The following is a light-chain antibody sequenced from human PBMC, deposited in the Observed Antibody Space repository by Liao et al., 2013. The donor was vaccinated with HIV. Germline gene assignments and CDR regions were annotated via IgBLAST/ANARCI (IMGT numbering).Light chain of an antibody. CDR3: QVWDGASDHWV. V-gene: IGLV3-21*02. J-gene: IGLJ3*02. CDR2: YDT. Sequence: SSVLTQPPSVSVAPGQTATISCGGNNIGSNSVHWYQQMPGQAPVLVVYYDTDRPSGIPERFSGSNSGNTATLTISRVEAGDEADFYCQVWDGASDHWVFGGGTKLIVL. CDR1: NIGSNS.